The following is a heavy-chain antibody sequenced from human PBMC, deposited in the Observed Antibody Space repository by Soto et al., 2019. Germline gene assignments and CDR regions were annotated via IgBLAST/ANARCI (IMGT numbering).Heavy chain of an antibody. CDR1: GYTFTSYG. J-gene: IGHJ4*02. D-gene: IGHD1-1*01. CDR3: ARGRYGDY. Sequence: QVHLVQSGAEVKKPGASVKVSCKASGYTFTSYGITWVRQAPGQGLEWMGWISAHNGNTDYAQKLQGRVIVTRDTSTSTAYMELRNLISDDTAVYSWARGRYGDYWGQGALVTVSS. CDR2: ISAHNGNT. V-gene: IGHV1-18*01.